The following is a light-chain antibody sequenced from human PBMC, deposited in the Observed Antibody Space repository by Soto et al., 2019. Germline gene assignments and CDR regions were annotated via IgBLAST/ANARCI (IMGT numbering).Light chain of an antibody. Sequence: EIVMTQSPAALSVSPGERATLSCRASQSVSSNLAWYQQKPGQAPRLLIYGASTRATGIPVRFSGSGSGTEFTLTISSLQSEDFAVYYCRQYNNWLSFTFGPGTKVDIK. CDR3: RQYNNWLSFT. J-gene: IGKJ3*01. CDR2: GAS. CDR1: QSVSSN. V-gene: IGKV3-15*01.